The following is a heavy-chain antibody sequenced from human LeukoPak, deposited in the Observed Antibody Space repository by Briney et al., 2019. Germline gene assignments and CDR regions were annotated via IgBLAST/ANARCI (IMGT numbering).Heavy chain of an antibody. Sequence: QSGGSLILSCAASGFTFSSYEMNWVRQAPGKGLEWVSYISSSGSTIYYADSVKGRFTISRDNAKNSLYLQMNSLRAEDTAVYYCAGIVGATTGTAFDYWGQGTLVTVSS. CDR1: GFTFSSYE. V-gene: IGHV3-48*03. CDR3: AGIVGATTGTAFDY. CDR2: ISSSGSTI. J-gene: IGHJ4*02. D-gene: IGHD1-26*01.